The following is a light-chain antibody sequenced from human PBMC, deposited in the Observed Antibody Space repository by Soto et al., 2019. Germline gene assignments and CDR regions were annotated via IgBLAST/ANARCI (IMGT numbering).Light chain of an antibody. Sequence: EIVLTQSPATLSSFPGGRVTLSCRASQYINTRLAWYQHRPGQAPRLLIYQTSIRAAGIPAGFSASGSGTDFTLTISDVQPEDFALYYCHQRQSWPRTFGQGTKVDI. CDR1: QYINTR. CDR2: QTS. V-gene: IGKV3-11*01. J-gene: IGKJ1*01. CDR3: HQRQSWPRT.